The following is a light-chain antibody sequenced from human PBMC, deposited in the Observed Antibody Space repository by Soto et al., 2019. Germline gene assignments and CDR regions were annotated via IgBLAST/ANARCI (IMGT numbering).Light chain of an antibody. CDR2: KAS. V-gene: IGKV1-5*03. Sequence: DIPMTQSPSTLSASVGDRVTITCRASQSINSWLAWYQQKPGKAPKLLIYKASSLESGVPSRFSGSGSGTEFTLTISNLQPDDFATYYCQQYNSYSRTFGQGTKVEIK. J-gene: IGKJ1*01. CDR3: QQYNSYSRT. CDR1: QSINSW.